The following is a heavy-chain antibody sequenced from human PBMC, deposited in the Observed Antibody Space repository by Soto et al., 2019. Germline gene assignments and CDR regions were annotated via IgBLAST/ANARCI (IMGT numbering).Heavy chain of an antibody. Sequence: QVQLVQSGAEVKKPGSSVKVSCKASGGTFSSYTISWVRQAPGQGLEWMGRIIPILGIANYAQKFQGRVTITADKSTSTAYMELSSLRSEDTAVYYCARDPGVVPESWFDPWGQGTLVTVSS. CDR1: GGTFSSYT. J-gene: IGHJ5*02. CDR3: ARDPGVVPESWFDP. CDR2: IIPILGIA. V-gene: IGHV1-69*08. D-gene: IGHD2-2*01.